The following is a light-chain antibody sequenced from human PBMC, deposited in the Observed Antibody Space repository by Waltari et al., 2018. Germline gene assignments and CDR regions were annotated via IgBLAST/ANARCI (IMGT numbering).Light chain of an antibody. CDR1: QSISSW. CDR3: QQYNSSPWT. CDR2: KAS. V-gene: IGKV1-5*03. J-gene: IGKJ1*01. Sequence: DIQMTQSPSTLSASVGDRVTITCRASQSISSWLAWYQQKPGKAPKLLIYKASSLESGVPSRFSCSGSGTEFTLTISSLQPDDFATYYCQQYNSSPWTFGRGTKVEI.